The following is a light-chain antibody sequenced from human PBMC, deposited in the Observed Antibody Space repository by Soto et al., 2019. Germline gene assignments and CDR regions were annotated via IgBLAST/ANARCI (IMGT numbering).Light chain of an antibody. J-gene: IGKJ3*01. V-gene: IGKV1-8*01. CDR3: QQYYSFPHT. CDR2: AAS. CDR1: QTISSY. Sequence: IQMTQSPSTLSGSVGDRVTITCRASQTISSYLAWYQQKPGKAPELLIYAASTLQSGVPSRFSGSGSGTDFTLTISCLQSEDFATYYCQQYYSFPHTFGPGTKVDIK.